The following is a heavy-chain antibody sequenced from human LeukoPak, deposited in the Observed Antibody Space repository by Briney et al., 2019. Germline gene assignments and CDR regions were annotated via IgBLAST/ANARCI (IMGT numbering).Heavy chain of an antibody. CDR1: GYSFTSYW. D-gene: IGHD5-24*01. J-gene: IGHJ4*02. V-gene: IGHV5-51*01. CDR2: IYPGDSDT. CDR3: ARQAGRRRDGYNHFDY. Sequence: GESLKISCKGSGYSFTSYWIGWVRQMPGKGLEWMGIIYPGDSDTRYSPSFQGQVTISTDKSISTAYLQWSSLKASDTAMYYCARQAGRRRDGYNHFDYWGQGTLVTVSS.